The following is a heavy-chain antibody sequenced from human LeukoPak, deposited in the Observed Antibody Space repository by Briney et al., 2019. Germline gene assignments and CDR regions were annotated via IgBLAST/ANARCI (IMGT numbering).Heavy chain of an antibody. Sequence: GGSLRLSCAASGFTFRIYSMNWVRQAPGTGLEWVSSIGPSSGDIHYADSVKGRFTISRDDGKNSLYLQMNSLRAEDTAVYYCARDRGARGRGLAWGQGTQVTVSS. CDR2: IGPSSGDI. CDR1: GFTFRIYS. D-gene: IGHD3-10*01. V-gene: IGHV3-21*01. J-gene: IGHJ5*02. CDR3: ARDRGARGRGLA.